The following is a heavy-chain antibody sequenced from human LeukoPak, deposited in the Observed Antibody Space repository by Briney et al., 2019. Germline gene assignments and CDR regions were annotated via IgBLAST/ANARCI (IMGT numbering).Heavy chain of an antibody. CDR2: ITWNGDTT. Sequence: RSGGSLRLSCAASGFTFDDYGMSWVRQAPGKGLKWVSGITWNGDTTGYADSVKGRFTISRDNAKNSLYLQMNSLRAEDTALYYCARAYTSSRHYYYYYMDVWGKGTTVTVSS. V-gene: IGHV3-20*04. D-gene: IGHD6-13*01. CDR3: ARAYTSSRHYYYYYMDV. J-gene: IGHJ6*03. CDR1: GFTFDDYG.